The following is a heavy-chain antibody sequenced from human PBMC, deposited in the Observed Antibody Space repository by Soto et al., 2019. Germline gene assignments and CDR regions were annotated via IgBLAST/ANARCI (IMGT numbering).Heavy chain of an antibody. J-gene: IGHJ6*02. D-gene: IGHD3-3*01. Sequence: QITLKESGPTLVKPTQTLTLTCTFSGFSLSTSGVGVGWIRQPPGKALEWLALIYWDDDKRYSPSLKSRLTITKDTSXXQXVXXMTNMDPVDTATYYCAHTRITIFGVVMRYYYGMDVWGQGTTVTVSS. V-gene: IGHV2-5*02. CDR1: GFSLSTSGVG. CDR2: IYWDDDK. CDR3: AHTRITIFGVVMRYYYGMDV.